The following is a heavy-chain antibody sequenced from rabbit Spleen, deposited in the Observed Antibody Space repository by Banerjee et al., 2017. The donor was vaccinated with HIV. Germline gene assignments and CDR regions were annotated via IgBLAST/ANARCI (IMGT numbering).Heavy chain of an antibody. Sequence: QLMESGGGLVQPGGSLKLSCKASGFDFSSYGLSWVRQAPGKGLEWIGYIDPLFGTTYYANWVNGRFTISRHNAQNTLSLQLNSLTAADTATYFCARDLPGVIGWNFNLWGPGTLVTVS. CDR1: GFDFSSYG. D-gene: IGHD1-1*01. J-gene: IGHJ4*01. CDR3: ARDLPGVIGWNFNL. V-gene: IGHV1S7*01. CDR2: IDPLFGTT.